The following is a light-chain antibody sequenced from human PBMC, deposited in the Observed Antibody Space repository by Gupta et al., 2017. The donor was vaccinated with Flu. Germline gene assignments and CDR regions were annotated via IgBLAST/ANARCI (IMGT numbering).Light chain of an antibody. CDR3: HQSYRPFT. CDR1: QSISSF. J-gene: IGKJ3*01. CDR2: ATS. Sequence: DIQMTQSPSSLSASVGDRVTITCRASQSISSFLNWYQQKPGQAPKLLIHATSNLYSGGPSRFSGSGSGTDFTLTISRLQTEDFASYFGHQSYRPFTFGHGTKVDI. V-gene: IGKV1-39*01.